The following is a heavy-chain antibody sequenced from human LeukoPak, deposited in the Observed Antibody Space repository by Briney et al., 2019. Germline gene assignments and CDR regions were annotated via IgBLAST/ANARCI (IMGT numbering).Heavy chain of an antibody. CDR3: ARRGNAFDI. CDR1: GFSFSTYA. Sequence: PGGSLRLSCVASGFSFSTYAMTWVRQAPGKGLEWVSFINSDGDSAYYADFVKGRFIISRDNSKNTLYLQMNSLRAEDTALYYCARRGNAFDIWGQGTMVTVSS. V-gene: IGHV3-23*01. J-gene: IGHJ3*02. D-gene: IGHD3-16*01. CDR2: INSDGDSA.